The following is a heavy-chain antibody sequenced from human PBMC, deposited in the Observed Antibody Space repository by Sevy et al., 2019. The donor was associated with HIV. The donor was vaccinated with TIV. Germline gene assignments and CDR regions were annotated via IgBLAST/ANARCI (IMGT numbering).Heavy chain of an antibody. Sequence: GESLRLSCAASGFIFTTYGMHWVRQAPGKGLEWVAVISYDGSNKYYADSVKGRFTISRDNSKNTLYLQMNSLRAEDTAVYYCARDVSSSSRPYYYYYYGMDVWGQGTTVTVSS. V-gene: IGHV3-30*03. D-gene: IGHD6-6*01. CDR3: ARDVSSSSRPYYYYYYGMDV. J-gene: IGHJ6*02. CDR1: GFIFTTYG. CDR2: ISYDGSNK.